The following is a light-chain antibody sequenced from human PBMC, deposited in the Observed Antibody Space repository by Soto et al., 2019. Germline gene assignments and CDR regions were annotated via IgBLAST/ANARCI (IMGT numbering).Light chain of an antibody. CDR3: QQYNNWPT. J-gene: IGKJ1*01. Sequence: EIVMTQSPATLSVSPGERATLSCRASQSVSSNLARHQQKPGQAPRLLSYGASTRATGIPARFSGSGSGTEFTLTISGLQSYDFAVYYRQQYNNWPTFGQGTKVEIK. CDR2: GAS. CDR1: QSVSSN. V-gene: IGKV3-15*01.